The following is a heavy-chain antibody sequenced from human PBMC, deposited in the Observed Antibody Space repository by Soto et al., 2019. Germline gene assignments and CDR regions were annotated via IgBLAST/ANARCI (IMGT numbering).Heavy chain of an antibody. Sequence: PSETLSLTCTVSGGSISSGDYYWSWIRQPPGKGLEWIGYIYYSGSTYYNPSLKSRVTISVDTSKNQFSLKLSSVTAADTAVYYCARGEEVATILGMDVWGQGTTVTVSS. J-gene: IGHJ6*02. CDR2: IYYSGST. V-gene: IGHV4-30-4*01. CDR1: GGSISSGDYY. D-gene: IGHD5-12*01. CDR3: ARGEEVATILGMDV.